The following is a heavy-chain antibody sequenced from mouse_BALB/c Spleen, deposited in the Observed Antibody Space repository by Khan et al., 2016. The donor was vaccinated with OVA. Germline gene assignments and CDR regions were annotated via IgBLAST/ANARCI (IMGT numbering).Heavy chain of an antibody. CDR2: TNPTNGRT. CDR1: GYTFTSYW. J-gene: IGHJ2*01. CDR3: GRIKKIVATDFDY. D-gene: IGHD1-1*01. V-gene: IGHV1S81*02. Sequence: QVQLQQPGAELVKPGASVKMSCTASGYTFTSYWMHWVKQRLGQGLEWFAETNPTNGRTYYNEKFKSKATLTVDKSSSTAYMLLSGLTFEDSAVYYCGRIKKIVATDFDYWGQGTTLTVSS.